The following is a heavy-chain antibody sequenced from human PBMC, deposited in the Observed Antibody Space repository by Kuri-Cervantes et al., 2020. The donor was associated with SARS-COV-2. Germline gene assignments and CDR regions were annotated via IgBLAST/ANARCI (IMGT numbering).Heavy chain of an antibody. D-gene: IGHD6-13*01. CDR3: AKVQQLGSSWYWFDP. CDR1: GFTFSSFA. V-gene: IGHV3-23*01. Sequence: GESLKTSCAASGFTFSSFAMSWVRQAPGKGLELVSAISGSGGSTYYADSVKGRVTISRDNSQKTLYPQINSLRAEDKAVYYCAKVQQLGSSWYWFDPWGQGTLVTVSS. J-gene: IGHJ5*02. CDR2: ISGSGGST.